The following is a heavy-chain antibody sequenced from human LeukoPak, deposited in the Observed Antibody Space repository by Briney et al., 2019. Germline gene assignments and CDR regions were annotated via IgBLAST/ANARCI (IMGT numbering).Heavy chain of an antibody. CDR1: GFTFSSYS. D-gene: IGHD1-26*01. J-gene: IGHJ6*03. CDR2: ISSSSSYI. Sequence: GGSLRLSCAASGFTFSSYSMNWVRQAPGKGLEWVSSISSSSSYIYYADSVKGRFTISRDNAKNSLYLQMNSLRAEDTAVYYCARDGGVGAIRSYYMDVWGKGTTVTVSS. CDR3: ARDGGVGAIRSYYMDV. V-gene: IGHV3-21*01.